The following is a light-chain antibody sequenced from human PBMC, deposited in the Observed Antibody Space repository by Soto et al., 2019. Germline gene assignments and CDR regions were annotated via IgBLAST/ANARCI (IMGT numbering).Light chain of an antibody. Sequence: EIALTQSPATLSLSLGERATLSCRASQGVGNKYLAWYQQRPGQAPSLLIYAAASTATGVPDRLSGSGSGTDFTLTISRMTPEDVAVYYCQQHPNAHGITFGQGTRLEIK. J-gene: IGKJ5*01. V-gene: IGKV3-20*01. CDR1: QGVGNKY. CDR3: QQHPNAHGIT. CDR2: AAA.